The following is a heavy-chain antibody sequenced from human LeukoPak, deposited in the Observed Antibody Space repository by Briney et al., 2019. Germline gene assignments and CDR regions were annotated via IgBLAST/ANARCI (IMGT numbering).Heavy chain of an antibody. J-gene: IGHJ4*02. CDR3: ARVLHKRNYDSTTYYGY. D-gene: IGHD3-22*01. Sequence: GGSLRLSCAASGFTFSSYSMNWVRQAPGKGLEWVSYISRSSSTIYYADSVKGRFTISRDNAKNSLYLQMNSLRAEDTAVYYCARVLHKRNYDSTTYYGYWGQGTLVTVSS. V-gene: IGHV3-48*01. CDR1: GFTFSSYS. CDR2: ISRSSSTI.